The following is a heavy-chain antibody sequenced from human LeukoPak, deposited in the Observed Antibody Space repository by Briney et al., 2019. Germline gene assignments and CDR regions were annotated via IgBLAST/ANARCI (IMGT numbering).Heavy chain of an antibody. V-gene: IGHV1-2*04. CDR1: GYTFTGYY. J-gene: IGHJ4*02. D-gene: IGHD5-12*01. Sequence: ASVKVSCKASGYTFTGYYMHCVRQAPGQGLEWMGCINPNSGGTNYAQKFQGWVTMTRDTSISTAYMELSRLRSDDTAVYYCARARRGGYSGYDYAYWGQGTLVTVSS. CDR3: ARARRGGYSGYDYAY. CDR2: INPNSGGT.